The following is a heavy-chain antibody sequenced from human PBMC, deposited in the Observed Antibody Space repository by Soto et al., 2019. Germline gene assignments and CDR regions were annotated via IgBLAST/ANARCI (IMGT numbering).Heavy chain of an antibody. D-gene: IGHD6-6*01. J-gene: IGHJ4*02. CDR1: GYTFTNYV. Sequence: ASVKVSCKSSGYTFTNYVISWVRQAPGQGLEWMGWISANNGNTNYAQKLQGRVTLTTDTSTSTTYMELRSLRSDDTTVYYCASRSGQLPYYFDYWGQGTLVTVSS. V-gene: IGHV1-18*01. CDR2: ISANNGNT. CDR3: ASRSGQLPYYFDY.